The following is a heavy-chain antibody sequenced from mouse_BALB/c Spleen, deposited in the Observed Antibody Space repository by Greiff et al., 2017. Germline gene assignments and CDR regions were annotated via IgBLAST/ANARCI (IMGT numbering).Heavy chain of an antibody. CDR3: ATYRYDAMDD. J-gene: IGHJ4*01. CDR2: IWSGGST. D-gene: IGHD2-14*01. Sequence: VQLQQSGPGLVQPSQSLSITCTASGFSLTSYGVHWVRQSPGKGLEWLGVIWSGGSTDYNAAFISRLSISKDNSKGQVFFKMNSMQANDTAIYYCATYRYDAMDDWGQGTSVTVSS. V-gene: IGHV2-2*02. CDR1: GFSLTSYG.